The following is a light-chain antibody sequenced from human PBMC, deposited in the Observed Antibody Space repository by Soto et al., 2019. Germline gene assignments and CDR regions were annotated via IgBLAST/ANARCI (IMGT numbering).Light chain of an antibody. CDR3: QQRSNWPIT. J-gene: IGKJ5*01. Sequence: EIVLTQSPATLSLSPGESVTLSCRASRSVSSYLAWYQQKPGQAPRLLIYDASSRPTDIPARFSGSGSGTDFTLTISSLEPEDFALYYCQQRSNWPITFGQGTRLEIK. V-gene: IGKV3-11*01. CDR2: DAS. CDR1: RSVSSY.